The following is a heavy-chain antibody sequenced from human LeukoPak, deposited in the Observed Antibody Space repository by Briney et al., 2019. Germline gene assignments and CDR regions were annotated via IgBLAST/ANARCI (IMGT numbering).Heavy chain of an antibody. J-gene: IGHJ4*02. CDR3: ARVGGSSWIDY. Sequence: DSVRGRFTISRDNFKNTLYLQMGSLRAEDMAVYYCARVGGSSWIDYWGQGTLVTVSS. V-gene: IGHV3-64*02. D-gene: IGHD6-13*01.